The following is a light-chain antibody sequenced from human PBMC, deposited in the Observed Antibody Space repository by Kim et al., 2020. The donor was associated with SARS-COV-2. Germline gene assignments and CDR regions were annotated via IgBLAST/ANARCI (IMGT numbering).Light chain of an antibody. J-gene: IGKJ1*01. Sequence: LPPGESAALSCRASQSVSSNLAWYQHKPGQAPRLLIYGASNRATGIPDRFSGSGSGTDFSLTISRLEPEDFAVYVCQQYGTSPRTFGQGTKVDIK. CDR1: QSVSSN. CDR3: QQYGTSPRT. V-gene: IGKV3-20*01. CDR2: GAS.